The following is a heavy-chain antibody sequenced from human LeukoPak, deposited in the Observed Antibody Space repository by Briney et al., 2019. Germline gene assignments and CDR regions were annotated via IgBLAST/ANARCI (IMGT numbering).Heavy chain of an antibody. CDR3: ASDWPYMYYYGSGSGVDY. Sequence: ASVKVSCKASGYTFTGYYMHWVRQAPGQGLEWMGWINPNSGGTNYAQKFQGRVTMTRDTSISTAYMELSRLRSDDTAVYYCASDWPYMYYYGSGSGVDYWGQGTLVTVSS. V-gene: IGHV1-2*02. J-gene: IGHJ4*02. CDR1: GYTFTGYY. D-gene: IGHD3-10*01. CDR2: INPNSGGT.